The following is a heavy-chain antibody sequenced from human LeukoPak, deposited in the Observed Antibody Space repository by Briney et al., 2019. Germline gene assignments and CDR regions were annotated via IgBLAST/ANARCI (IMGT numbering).Heavy chain of an antibody. CDR3: ARSGQQLSPATWFDP. J-gene: IGHJ5*02. D-gene: IGHD6-13*01. Sequence: KPSETLSLTCTVSGGSISSYYWSWIRQPPGKGLDGIGYIYYSGSTNYNPSLKSRVTISVDTSKNQFSLKLSSVTAADTAVYYCARSGQQLSPATWFDPWGQGTLVTVSS. CDR2: IYYSGST. CDR1: GGSISSYY. V-gene: IGHV4-59*01.